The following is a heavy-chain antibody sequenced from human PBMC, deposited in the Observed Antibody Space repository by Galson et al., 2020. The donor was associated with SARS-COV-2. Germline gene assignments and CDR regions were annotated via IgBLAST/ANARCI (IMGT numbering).Heavy chain of an antibody. J-gene: IGHJ3*02. CDR3: ARHGIFERDGFDI. CDR1: GGPINSRYY. D-gene: IGHD3-3*02. CDR2: MFYSGTR. V-gene: IGHV4-39*01. Sequence: SETLSLTCTVSGGPINSRYYWGWIRQPPGKGPEWIGSMFYSGTRFSSPSLKSRLFMSVDTSKSQFSLKLTSVTAADTAVYYCARHGIFERDGFDIWGQGTVVTVSS.